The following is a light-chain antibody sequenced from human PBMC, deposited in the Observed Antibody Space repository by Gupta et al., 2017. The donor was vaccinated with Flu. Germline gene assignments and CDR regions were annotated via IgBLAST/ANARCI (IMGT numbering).Light chain of an antibody. CDR1: QNRLHSNGYHS. CDR2: LGS. Sequence: DIVMTQPPLSLPVTPGETASISCRSSQNRLHSNGYHSLNWYLEKPRQSLHLLLCLGSTRASGVADRISSSAXGTXFTFKIXRVEADDVVVYYCTQTLPTPWTFGXGTRVEIK. V-gene: IGKV2-28*01. CDR3: TQTLPTPWT. J-gene: IGKJ1*01.